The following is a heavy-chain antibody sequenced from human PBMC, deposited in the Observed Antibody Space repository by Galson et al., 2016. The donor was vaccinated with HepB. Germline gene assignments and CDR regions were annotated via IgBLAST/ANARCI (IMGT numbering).Heavy chain of an antibody. CDR1: GFTFSSCW. V-gene: IGHV3-7*01. J-gene: IGHJ6*02. CDR3: AREGLSDYCDYKYYYYALDV. CDR2: IKQDGSEK. Sequence: SLRLSCAASGFTFSSCWMAWVRQAPGKGLEWVANIKQDGSEKYYVDSVKGRFTISRDNAKNSLYLQMNSLRAEDTAVYYCAREGLSDYCDYKYYYYALDVWGQGTTVTVSS. D-gene: IGHD4-17*01.